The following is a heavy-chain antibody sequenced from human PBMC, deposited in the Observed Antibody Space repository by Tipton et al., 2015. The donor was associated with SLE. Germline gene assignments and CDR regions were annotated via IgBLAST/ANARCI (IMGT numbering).Heavy chain of an antibody. D-gene: IGHD2-15*01. CDR3: ARVGGGWAYDAFDI. J-gene: IGHJ3*02. V-gene: IGHV4-34*01. Sequence: TLSLTCAVYGGSFSGYYWNWIRQPPGKGLEWIGEINHSGSTNYNPSLKSRVTISVDTSKNQFSLKLSSVTAADTAVYYCARVGGGWAYDAFDIWGQGTMVTVSS. CDR2: INHSGST. CDR1: GGSFSGYY.